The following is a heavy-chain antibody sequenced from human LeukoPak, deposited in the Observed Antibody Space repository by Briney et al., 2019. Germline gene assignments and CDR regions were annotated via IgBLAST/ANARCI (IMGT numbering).Heavy chain of an antibody. CDR1: GFIVSGDY. V-gene: IGHV3-53*01. J-gene: IGHJ5*02. D-gene: IGHD3-10*01. CDR2: MYSGGAT. Sequence: GGSLRLSCVVSGFIVSGDYMSWVRQAPGKGLEWVSVMYSGGATYYADSVKGRFTISRDNSKNTLYLQMNSLRVEDTAVYYCARAPLNYSFDPWGQGTLVTVSS. CDR3: ARAPLNYSFDP.